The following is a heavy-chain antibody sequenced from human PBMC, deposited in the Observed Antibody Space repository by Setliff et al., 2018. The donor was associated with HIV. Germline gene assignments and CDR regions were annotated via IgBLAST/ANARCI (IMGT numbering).Heavy chain of an antibody. CDR1: GYTFTNHA. CDR2: IIAGNGDT. V-gene: IGHV1-3*01. D-gene: IGHD1-26*01. Sequence: SVKVSCKASGYTFTNHAMQWVRQAPGQSLEWMGWIIAGNGDTRYSKNFRDRVTFTQDTSASTAYMELSSLRSDDTAVYYCARNAVGETDFDYWGQGTLVTVSS. CDR3: ARNAVGETDFDY. J-gene: IGHJ4*02.